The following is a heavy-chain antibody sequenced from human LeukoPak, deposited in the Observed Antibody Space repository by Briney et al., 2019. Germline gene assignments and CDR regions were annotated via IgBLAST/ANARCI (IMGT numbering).Heavy chain of an antibody. CDR3: ARDVEMATISNWFDP. CDR1: GGSISNYY. CDR2: IYYSGST. V-gene: IGHV4-59*01. Sequence: SETLSLTCTVSGGSISNYYWSWLRQPPGKGLEWIGYIYYSGSTNYNPSLKSRVTISVDTSKNQFSLKLSSVTAADTAVYYCARDVEMATISNWFDPWGQGTLVTVSS. J-gene: IGHJ5*02. D-gene: IGHD5-24*01.